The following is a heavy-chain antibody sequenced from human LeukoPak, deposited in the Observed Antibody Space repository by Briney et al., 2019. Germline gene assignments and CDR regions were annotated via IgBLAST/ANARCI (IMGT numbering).Heavy chain of an antibody. CDR1: GFTFSSYG. J-gene: IGHJ4*02. D-gene: IGHD6-13*01. V-gene: IGHV3-30*18. CDR2: ISYDGSNK. Sequence: GRSLRLSCAASGFTFSSYGMHWVRQAPGKGLEWVAVISYDGSNKYYADSVKGRFTISRDNSKNPLYLQMNSLRAEDTAVYYCAKGAVSSWYGSTFDYWGQGTLVTVSS. CDR3: AKGAVSSWYGSTFDY.